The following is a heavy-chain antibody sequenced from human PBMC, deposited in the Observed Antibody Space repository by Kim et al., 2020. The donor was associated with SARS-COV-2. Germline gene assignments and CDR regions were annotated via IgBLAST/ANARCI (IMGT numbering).Heavy chain of an antibody. Sequence: YVDSVKGRFTISRDNAKNSLYLQMNSLRAEDTAVYYCASTMTESDNAFDIWGQGTMVTVSS. J-gene: IGHJ3*02. V-gene: IGHV3-7*01. D-gene: IGHD3-22*01. CDR3: ASTMTESDNAFDI.